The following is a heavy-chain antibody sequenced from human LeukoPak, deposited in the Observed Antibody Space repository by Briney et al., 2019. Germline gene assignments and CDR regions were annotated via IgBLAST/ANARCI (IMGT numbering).Heavy chain of an antibody. J-gene: IGHJ4*02. V-gene: IGHV1-2*06. D-gene: IGHD1-20*01. CDR1: GYTFTGYY. CDR2: INPNSGGT. Sequence: ASVKVSCKASGYTFTGYYMHWVRQAPGQGLEWMGRINPNSGGTNYAQKLQGRVTMTTDTSTSTAYMELRSLRSDDTAVYYCAGSSTYNWNGLFDYWGQGTLVTVSS. CDR3: AGSSTYNWNGLFDY.